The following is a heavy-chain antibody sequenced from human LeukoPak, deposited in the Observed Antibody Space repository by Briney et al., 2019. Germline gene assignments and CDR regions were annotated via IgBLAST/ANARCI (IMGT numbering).Heavy chain of an antibody. CDR3: ARVELLWFGELLYQDY. D-gene: IGHD3-10*01. Sequence: GGSLRLSCAASGFTFSSYWMSWVRQAPGKGLEWVANIKQDGSEKYYVDSVKGRFTISRDNAKNSLYLQMNSLRAEDTAVYYCARVELLWFGELLYQDYRGQGTLVTVSS. CDR2: IKQDGSEK. CDR1: GFTFSSYW. V-gene: IGHV3-7*01. J-gene: IGHJ4*02.